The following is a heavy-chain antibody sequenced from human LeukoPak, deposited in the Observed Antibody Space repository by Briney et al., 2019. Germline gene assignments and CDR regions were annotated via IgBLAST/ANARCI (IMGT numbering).Heavy chain of an antibody. J-gene: IGHJ2*01. D-gene: IGHD4-23*01. CDR2: IIPILGIA. Sequence: SVKVSCKASGGTFSSYTISWVRQAPGQGLEWMGRIIPILGIANYAQKFQGRVTITADKSTSTAYMELSSLRSEDTAVYYCARAGGNSVWYFDLWDRGTLVTVSS. CDR1: GGTFSSYT. V-gene: IGHV1-69*02. CDR3: ARAGGNSVWYFDL.